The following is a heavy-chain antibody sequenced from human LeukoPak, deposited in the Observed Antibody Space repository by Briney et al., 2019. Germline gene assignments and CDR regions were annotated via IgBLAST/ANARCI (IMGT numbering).Heavy chain of an antibody. CDR1: GFTLTGYY. J-gene: IGHJ4*02. CDR3: ARDLVGGIWSAGF. CDR2: INPKSGET. V-gene: IGHV1-2*06. Sequence: ASVKVSCKTSGFTLTGYYVQWIRQAPGRGREWMGRINPKSGETIYTKRFQGRVTMTRDKSISTAYMELSSLRSDDTAVYYCARDLVGGIWSAGFWGQGSLVTVSS. D-gene: IGHD3-3*01.